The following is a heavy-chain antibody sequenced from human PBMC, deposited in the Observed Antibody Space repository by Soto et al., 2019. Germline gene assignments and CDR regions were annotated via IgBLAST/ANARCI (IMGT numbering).Heavy chain of an antibody. V-gene: IGHV1-18*04. J-gene: IGHJ5*02. CDR3: ATSSDSGFDT. CDR2: IKPDNGDT. D-gene: IGHD3-10*01. CDR1: GYPFSKYG. Sequence: QLQLVQSGAEVERPGASVRVSCKAYGYPFSKYGISWIRQAPGQGLEWMGWIKPDNGDTNYAQKFQGRVTMTTDTSSNTAYMELRSLRSEATAVYYCATSSDSGFDTWGQGTLVSVSS.